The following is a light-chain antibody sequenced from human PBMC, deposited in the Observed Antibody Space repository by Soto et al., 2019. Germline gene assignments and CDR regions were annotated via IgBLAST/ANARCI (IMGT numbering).Light chain of an antibody. Sequence: NFMLTQPHYVSESPGKTVTISCTRSSGSIASNYVQWYQQRPGSAPTTVIYEDNQRPSGVPDRFSGSIDSSSNSASLTISGVKTEDEADYYCQSYESCSYVVFGGGTKLTV. CDR3: QSYESCSYVV. V-gene: IGLV6-57*04. CDR2: EDN. J-gene: IGLJ2*01. CDR1: SGSIASNY.